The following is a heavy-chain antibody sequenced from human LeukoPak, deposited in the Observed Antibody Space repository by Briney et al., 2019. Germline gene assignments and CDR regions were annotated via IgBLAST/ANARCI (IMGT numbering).Heavy chain of an antibody. Sequence: SQTLSLTCSVSGGSISSGNYQWNWIRQHPGKGLEWIGYIYYTGNTYYNPSLKSRVSISEDTSKNQFSLDLTSVTAADTAVYYCARGDSDPYYFDRWGPGTLVTVSS. CDR2: IYYTGNT. CDR1: GGSISSGNYQ. D-gene: IGHD2-21*02. J-gene: IGHJ4*02. CDR3: ARGDSDPYYFDR. V-gene: IGHV4-31*03.